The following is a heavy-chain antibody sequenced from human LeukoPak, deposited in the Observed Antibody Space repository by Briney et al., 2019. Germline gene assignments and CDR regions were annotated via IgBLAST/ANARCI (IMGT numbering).Heavy chain of an antibody. CDR1: GVTVTNAW. CDR2: INNHGSET. Sequence: PGGSLRLSCAASGVTVTNAWMTWVRQTPGKGLERVANINNHGSETYYVDSVRGRFTISRDNAKNSLYLQMNSLRDGDTAVYFCTRDQGWQQFDSWGQGTLVTVSS. CDR3: TRDQGWQQFDS. J-gene: IGHJ4*02. D-gene: IGHD5-24*01. V-gene: IGHV3-7*01.